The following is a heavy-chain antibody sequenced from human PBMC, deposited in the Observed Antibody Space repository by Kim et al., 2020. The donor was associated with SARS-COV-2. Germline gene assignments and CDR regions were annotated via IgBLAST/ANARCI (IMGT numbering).Heavy chain of an antibody. Sequence: GGSLRLSCAASGFTFSSYAMSWVRQAPGKGLGWVSAISGSGGSTYYADSVKGRFTISRDNSKNTLYLQMNSLRAEDTAVYYCAKPPMYSSSWFFFDYWGQGALVTVSS. CDR1: GFTFSSYA. V-gene: IGHV3-23*01. J-gene: IGHJ4*02. CDR2: ISGSGGST. CDR3: AKPPMYSSSWFFFDY. D-gene: IGHD6-13*01.